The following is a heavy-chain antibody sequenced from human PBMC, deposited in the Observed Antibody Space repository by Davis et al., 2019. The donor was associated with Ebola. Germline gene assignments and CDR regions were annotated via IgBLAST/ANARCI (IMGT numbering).Heavy chain of an antibody. Sequence: AASVKVSCKASGGTFSSYAISWVRQAPGQGLEWMGGIIPIFGTANYAQKFQGRVTITADKSTSTAYMELSSLRSEDTAVYYCARDLGPPADEGYCSSTSCYEYYYYGMDVWGQGTTVTVSS. CDR3: ARDLGPPADEGYCSSTSCYEYYYYGMDV. V-gene: IGHV1-69*06. D-gene: IGHD2-2*01. CDR2: IIPIFGTA. J-gene: IGHJ6*02. CDR1: GGTFSSYA.